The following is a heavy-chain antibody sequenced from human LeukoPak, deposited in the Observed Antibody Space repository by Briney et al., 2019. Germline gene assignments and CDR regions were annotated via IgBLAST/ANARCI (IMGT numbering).Heavy chain of an antibody. D-gene: IGHD6-13*01. CDR1: GGSLSSGGYY. Sequence: PSQTLSLTCTVSGGSLSSGGYYWSWIHQPPGKGLEWIGYIYYSGSTYYNPSLKSRVTISVDTSKNQFSLKLSSVTAADTAVYYCARGPGGIRAAAGDYWGQGTLVTVSS. J-gene: IGHJ4*02. CDR2: IYYSGST. CDR3: ARGPGGIRAAAGDY. V-gene: IGHV4-30-4*08.